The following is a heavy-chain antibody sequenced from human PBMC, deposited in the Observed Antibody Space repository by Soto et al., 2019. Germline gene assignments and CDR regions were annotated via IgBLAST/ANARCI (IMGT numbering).Heavy chain of an antibody. J-gene: IGHJ4*02. Sequence: EVQLVESGGGLVQPGGSLRLSCAASGFTFSNNWMSWVRQAPGKGLEWVAYIKPDGSDQHYVDSVKGRFTISRDNAKNSLYLQMSYLRVEDTAAYYCARLGATATFDYWGQGTLVTISP. CDR3: ARLGATATFDY. CDR1: GFTFSNNW. V-gene: IGHV3-7*01. CDR2: IKPDGSDQ. D-gene: IGHD3-3*01.